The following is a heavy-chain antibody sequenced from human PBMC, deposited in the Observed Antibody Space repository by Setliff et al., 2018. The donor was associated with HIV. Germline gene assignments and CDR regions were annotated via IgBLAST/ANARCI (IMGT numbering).Heavy chain of an antibody. CDR2: IIPIFGTA. J-gene: IGHJ6*03. CDR3: ASDSPAARFEELEDHYYYFMDV. D-gene: IGHD3-10*01. Sequence: RASVMVSCKASGGPFTSAFNWVRQVPGQGLEWMGGIIPIFGTANYAQNFGGRVTITADQSTTTSYLQLNSLRFGDTAIYYCASDSPAARFEELEDHYYYFMDVWGKGTTVTVSS. CDR1: GGPFTSA. V-gene: IGHV1-69*13.